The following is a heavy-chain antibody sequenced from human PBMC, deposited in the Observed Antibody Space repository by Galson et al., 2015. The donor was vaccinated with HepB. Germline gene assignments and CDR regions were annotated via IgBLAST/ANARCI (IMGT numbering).Heavy chain of an antibody. CDR2: IKSKTDGGTT. CDR1: GFTFSNAW. D-gene: IGHD2-2*02. J-gene: IGHJ4*02. V-gene: IGHV3-15*01. CDR3: TALVVPAAIPIPNY. Sequence: SLRLSCAASGFTFSNAWMSWVRQAPGKGLEWVGRIKSKTDGGTTDYAAPVKGRFTISRDDSKNTLYLQMNSLKTEDTAVYYCTALVVPAAIPIPNYWGQGTLVTVSS.